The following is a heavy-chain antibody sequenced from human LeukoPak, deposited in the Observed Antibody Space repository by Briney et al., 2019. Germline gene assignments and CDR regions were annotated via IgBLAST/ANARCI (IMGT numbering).Heavy chain of an antibody. CDR2: ISSSDSTI. D-gene: IGHD3-10*01. CDR1: GFTFSSYE. J-gene: IGHJ5*02. V-gene: IGHV3-48*03. CDR3: ARDETYYGSGSRQRWFDP. Sequence: PGGSLRLSCAASGFTFSSYEMNWVRQAPGKGLEWVSYISSSDSTIYYADSVKGRFTISRDNAKNSLYLQMSSLRAEDTAVYYCARDETYYGSGSRQRWFDPWGQGTLVTVSS.